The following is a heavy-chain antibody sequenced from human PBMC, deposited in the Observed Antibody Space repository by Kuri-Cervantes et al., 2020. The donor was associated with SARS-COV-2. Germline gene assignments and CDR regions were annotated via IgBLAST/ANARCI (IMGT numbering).Heavy chain of an antibody. V-gene: IGHV3-21*01. CDR2: ISSSSYI. CDR1: GFTFSSYS. D-gene: IGHD1-26*01. J-gene: IGHJ3*02. Sequence: GGSLRLSCAASGFTFSSYSMNWVRQAPGKGLEWVSSISSSSYIYYADSVKGRFTISRDNAKNSLYLQMNSLRAEDTAVYYCAREGELRAFDIWDQGTMVTVSS. CDR3: AREGELRAFDI.